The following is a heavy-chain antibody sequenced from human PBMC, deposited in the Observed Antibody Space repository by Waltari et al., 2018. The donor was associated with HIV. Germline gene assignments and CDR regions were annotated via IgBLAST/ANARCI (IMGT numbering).Heavy chain of an antibody. D-gene: IGHD3-10*01. Sequence: QVQLVQSGAEVKKPGASVKVSCKASGYTFAGYYIHWVRQAPGQGLEWVGWINPNDGGTKYAQKLQGWVTMTRDTSFTTAYMDLSSLRSDDTAVYYCARGGPSRGPYYYHAMDVWGQGTTVTVSS. V-gene: IGHV1-2*04. CDR1: GYTFAGYY. J-gene: IGHJ6*02. CDR2: INPNDGGT. CDR3: ARGGPSRGPYYYHAMDV.